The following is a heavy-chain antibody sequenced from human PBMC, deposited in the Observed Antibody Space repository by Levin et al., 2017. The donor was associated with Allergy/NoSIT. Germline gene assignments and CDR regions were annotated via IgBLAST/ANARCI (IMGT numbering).Heavy chain of an antibody. CDR1: GYTLTGYY. CDR3: PRSSPDTVATITDRRAFEY. Sequence: ASVKVSCKASGYTLTGYYIHWVRQAPGQGLEWMGWINPNSGGTNYAQKFQGRVTMTRDTSINTAFMELGGLTSDDTAIYYFPRSSPDTVATITDRRAFEYWGQGTLVTVS. CDR2: INPNSGGT. J-gene: IGHJ4*02. D-gene: IGHD5-12*01. V-gene: IGHV1-2*02.